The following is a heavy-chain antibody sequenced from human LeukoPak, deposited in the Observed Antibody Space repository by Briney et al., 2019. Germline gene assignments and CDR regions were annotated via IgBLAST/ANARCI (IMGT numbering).Heavy chain of an antibody. D-gene: IGHD3-9*01. CDR1: GFTFSSYA. CDR2: ISGSGGST. J-gene: IGHJ4*02. Sequence: GGSLRLSCAASGFTFSSYAMSWVRQAPGKGLEWVSAISGSGGSTYYADSVQGRFTISRDNSKSTLCLQMNSLRAEDTAVYYCARGGTYYDILTGYYGVDYWGQGTLVTVSS. V-gene: IGHV3-23*01. CDR3: ARGGTYYDILTGYYGVDY.